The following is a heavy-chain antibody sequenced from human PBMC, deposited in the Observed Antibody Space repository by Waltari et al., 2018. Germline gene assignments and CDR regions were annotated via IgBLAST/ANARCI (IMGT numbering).Heavy chain of an antibody. CDR1: GGSISSYY. CDR3: ASSALGVPAAYY. V-gene: IGHV4-59*08. J-gene: IGHJ4*02. CDR2: IYYSGST. D-gene: IGHD2-2*01. Sequence: QVQLQESGPGLVKRSETLSLTCTVSGGSISSYYWSWIRQPPGKGLEWIGYIYYSGSTNYNPSLKSRVTISVDTSKNQFSLKLSSVTAADTAVYYCASSALGVPAAYYWGQGTLVTVSS.